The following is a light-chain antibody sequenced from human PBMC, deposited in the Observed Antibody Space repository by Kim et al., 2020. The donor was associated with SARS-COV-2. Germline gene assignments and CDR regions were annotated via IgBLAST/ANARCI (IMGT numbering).Light chain of an antibody. CDR1: QTINIW. J-gene: IGKJ1*01. CDR3: QQYNTYPWT. CDR2: KAS. Sequence: SASVGDRVTITCRASQTINIWLAWYQQKPGKAPKLLIYKASSLESGVPSRFSGSGSGTEFTLTISSLQPDDFATYYCQQYNTYPWTFGQGTKLEI. V-gene: IGKV1-5*03.